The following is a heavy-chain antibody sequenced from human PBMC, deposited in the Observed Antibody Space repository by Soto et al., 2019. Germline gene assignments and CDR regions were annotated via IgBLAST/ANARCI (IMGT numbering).Heavy chain of an antibody. CDR1: GGSISSSDYC. Sequence: PSETLSLTCTVSGGSISSSDYCWGWIRQSPGRRLEWIGYIYHSGSTYYNPSLKSRVTISVDRSKNQFSLKLSSVTAADTAVYYCAAGGGLPRYYWGQGTLVTVSS. D-gene: IGHD5-12*01. V-gene: IGHV4-39*07. CDR2: IYHSGST. CDR3: AAGGGLPRYY. J-gene: IGHJ4*02.